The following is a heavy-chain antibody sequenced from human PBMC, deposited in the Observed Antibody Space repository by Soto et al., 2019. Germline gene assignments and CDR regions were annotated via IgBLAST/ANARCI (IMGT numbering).Heavy chain of an antibody. CDR2: IIPILGIA. Sequence: ASVKVSCKASGGTFSSYAISWVRQAPGQGLEWMGRIIPILGIANYAQKFQGRVTITADKSTSTAYMELSSLRSEDTAVYYCATRYSSGWHFDYWGQGTLVTVSS. J-gene: IGHJ4*02. D-gene: IGHD6-19*01. V-gene: IGHV1-69*04. CDR3: ATRYSSGWHFDY. CDR1: GGTFSSYA.